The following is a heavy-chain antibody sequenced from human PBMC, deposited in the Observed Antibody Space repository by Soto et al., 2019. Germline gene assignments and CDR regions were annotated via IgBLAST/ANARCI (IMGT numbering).Heavy chain of an antibody. Sequence: QVQLVQSGAEVKKPGASVKVSCKASGYTFTSYDINWVRQATGQGLEWMGWMNPNSGNTGYAQKFQGTVXXTXNXXRSTAYMELSSLRSEDTAVYYCARRSAETLNWFDPWGQGTLVTVSS. V-gene: IGHV1-8*01. CDR3: ARRSAETLNWFDP. D-gene: IGHD2-2*01. CDR1: GYTFTSYD. CDR2: MNPNSGNT. J-gene: IGHJ5*02.